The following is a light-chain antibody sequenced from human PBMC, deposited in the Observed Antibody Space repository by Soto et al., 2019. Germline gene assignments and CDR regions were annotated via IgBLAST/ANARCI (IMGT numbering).Light chain of an antibody. J-gene: IGLJ3*02. Sequence: QSVLTQPPSVSAAPGQTVTISCSGRSSNIGNNYVSWYQQLPGTAPKLLIYENNKRPSGIPDRFSGSKSGTSATLGITGLQTRDEADYYCGTWDSRLSAGKVFGGGTKLTVL. V-gene: IGLV1-51*02. CDR2: ENN. CDR1: SSNIGNNY. CDR3: GTWDSRLSAGKV.